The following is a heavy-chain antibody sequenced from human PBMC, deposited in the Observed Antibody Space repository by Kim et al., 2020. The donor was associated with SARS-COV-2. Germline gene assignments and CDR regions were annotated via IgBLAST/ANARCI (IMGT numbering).Heavy chain of an antibody. Sequence: SGSIDYADSVKGRFTISRDNAKNSLYLQMDSLRAEDTALYYCAKDLTFDIWGQGTMVTVSS. CDR2: SGSI. CDR3: AKDLTFDI. V-gene: IGHV3-9*01. J-gene: IGHJ3*02.